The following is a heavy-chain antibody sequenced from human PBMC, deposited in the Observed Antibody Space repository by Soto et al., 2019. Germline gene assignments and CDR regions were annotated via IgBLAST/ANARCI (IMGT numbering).Heavy chain of an antibody. CDR2: MNQDGSEK. CDR1: GFSFSNYW. Sequence: PGGSLRLSCAGSGFSFSNYWMSWVRQAPGKGLEWVANMNQDGSEKYYVDSVKGRFTISRDNAKNSLFLQINSLRAEDTAVYYCTRDGSGTMLLWGQGTLVTVS. CDR3: TRDGSGTMLL. J-gene: IGHJ4*02. D-gene: IGHD1-7*01. V-gene: IGHV3-7*01.